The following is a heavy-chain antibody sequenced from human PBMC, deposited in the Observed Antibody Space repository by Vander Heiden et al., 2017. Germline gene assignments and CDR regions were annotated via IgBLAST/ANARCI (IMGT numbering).Heavy chain of an antibody. D-gene: IGHD3-22*01. J-gene: IGHJ3*02. CDR3: ARMYYYDSSGYYGAFDI. CDR2: IDWDDDK. Sequence: QVTLRESGPALVKPTQTLTLTCTCSGFSLSTSGMCVSWIRQPPGKALEWLALIDWDDDKYYSTSLKTRLTISKDTSKNQVVLTMTNMDPVDTATYYCARMYYYDSSGYYGAFDIWGQGTMVTVSS. V-gene: IGHV2-70*01. CDR1: GFSLSTSGMC.